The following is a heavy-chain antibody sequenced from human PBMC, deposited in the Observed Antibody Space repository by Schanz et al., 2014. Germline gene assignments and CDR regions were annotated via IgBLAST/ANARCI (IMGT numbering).Heavy chain of an antibody. D-gene: IGHD6-13*01. CDR3: AREQIMAAAGLVDY. CDR1: GFTFRSYA. CDR2: ISYDGRNK. V-gene: IGHV3-30-3*01. Sequence: QVQLVESGGGAVQPGRSLRLSCAASGFTFRSYAMHWVRQAPGKGLEWVAVISYDGRNKYYADSVKGRFTISRDNSKNTLYLQMNSLRAEDTAVYYCAREQIMAAAGLVDYWGHGTLVTVSS. J-gene: IGHJ4*01.